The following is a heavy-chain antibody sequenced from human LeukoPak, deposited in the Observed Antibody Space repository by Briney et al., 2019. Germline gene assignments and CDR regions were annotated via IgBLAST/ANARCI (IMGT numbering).Heavy chain of an antibody. CDR1: GGSISSYY. CDR2: IYYSGST. D-gene: IGHD5-12*01. V-gene: IGHV4-59*01. J-gene: IGHJ4*02. Sequence: PSETLSLTCTVAGGSISSYYWSWIRQPPGRGLEWIGYIYYSGSTNYNPSLKSRVTISVDTSKNQFSLKLSSVTAADTAVYYCARVRDSAYDADFDYWGQGTLVTVSS. CDR3: ARVRDSAYDADFDY.